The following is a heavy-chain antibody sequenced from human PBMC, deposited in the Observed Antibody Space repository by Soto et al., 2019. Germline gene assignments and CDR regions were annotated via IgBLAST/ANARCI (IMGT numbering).Heavy chain of an antibody. CDR3: ASTIFGVVIPEFDY. Sequence: EVQLVESGGGLVKPGGSLRLSCAASGFTFSSYSMNWVRQAPGKGLEWVSSISSSSSYIYYADSVKGRFTISRDNAKNSLYLQMNSLRAEDTAVYYCASTIFGVVIPEFDYWGQGTLVTVSS. D-gene: IGHD3-3*01. CDR2: ISSSSSYI. J-gene: IGHJ4*02. CDR1: GFTFSSYS. V-gene: IGHV3-21*01.